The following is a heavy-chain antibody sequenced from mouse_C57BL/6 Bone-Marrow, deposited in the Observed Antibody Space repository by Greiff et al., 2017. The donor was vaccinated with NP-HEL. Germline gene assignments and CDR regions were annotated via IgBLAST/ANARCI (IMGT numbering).Heavy chain of an antibody. CDR2: FYPGSGSI. CDR1: GYTFTEYT. Sequence: QVQLKQSGAELVKPGASVKLSCKASGYTFTEYTIHWVKQRSGQGLEWIGWFYPGSGSIKYNEKFKDKATLTADKSSSTVYMELSIWTSEDSAFYFCARHEEPYYSKGAWFAYWGQGTLVTVSA. J-gene: IGHJ3*01. CDR3: ARHEEPYYSKGAWFAY. V-gene: IGHV1-62-2*01. D-gene: IGHD2-5*01.